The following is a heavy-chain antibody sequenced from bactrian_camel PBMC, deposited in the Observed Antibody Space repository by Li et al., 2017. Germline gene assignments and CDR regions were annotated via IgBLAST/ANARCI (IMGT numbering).Heavy chain of an antibody. CDR2: IDTDGTT. Sequence: VQLVESGGGLVQPGGSLRLSCAASGFTLRNFPMSWVRQAPEKDCEGVAHIDTDGTTSYTASVQGRFAISVDNAKNAPYLQIDSAKTEDTGVYYCASASTNYWGQGTQVTVS. J-gene: IGHJ4*01. V-gene: IGHV3S42*01. CDR1: GFTLRNFP. CDR3: ASASTNY. D-gene: IGHD2*01.